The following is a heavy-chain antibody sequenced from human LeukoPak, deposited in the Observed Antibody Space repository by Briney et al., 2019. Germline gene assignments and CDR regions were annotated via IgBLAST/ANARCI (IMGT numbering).Heavy chain of an antibody. CDR2: IIHIYGTA. CDR1: GGTFSSYA. V-gene: IGHV1-69*05. Sequence: ASVKVSCEASGGTFSSYAISWVRQAPGQGLEWMGSIIHIYGTANYAQKFQGRVTITTDESTSTAYMELSSLRSEDTAVYYSARASITGTRVDYWGQGTLVTVSS. J-gene: IGHJ4*02. D-gene: IGHD1-20*01. CDR3: ARASITGTRVDY.